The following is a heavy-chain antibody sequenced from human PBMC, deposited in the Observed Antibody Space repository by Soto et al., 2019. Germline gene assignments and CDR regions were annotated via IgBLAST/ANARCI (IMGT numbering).Heavy chain of an antibody. CDR3: VAGTPMDV. CDR1: GFTFSSYA. Sequence: EVQLLESGGGLVQPGGSLRLSCAASGFTFSSYAMSWFRQAPGKGLEWVSAISGSGVGTYYADSVQGRFTISRDNSKNTLYLQMNSLRAEDTAVYYCVAGTPMDVWGQGTTVTVSS. V-gene: IGHV3-23*01. D-gene: IGHD3-10*01. CDR2: ISGSGVGT. J-gene: IGHJ6*02.